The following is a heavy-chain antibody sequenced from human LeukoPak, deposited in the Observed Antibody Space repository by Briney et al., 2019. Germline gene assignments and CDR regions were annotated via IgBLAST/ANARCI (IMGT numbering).Heavy chain of an antibody. CDR3: ARGTNGDFWSGYYLGPIYYYYYMDV. CDR1: GGSFSGDY. CDR2: INHSGST. D-gene: IGHD3-3*01. V-gene: IGHV4-34*01. Sequence: SETLSLTCAVYGGSFSGDYWRWIRQPPGKGLEWIGEINHSGSTNYNPSLKSRVTISVDTSKNQFSLKLSSVTAADTAVYYCARGTNGDFWSGYYLGPIYYYYYMDVWGKGTTVTVSS. J-gene: IGHJ6*03.